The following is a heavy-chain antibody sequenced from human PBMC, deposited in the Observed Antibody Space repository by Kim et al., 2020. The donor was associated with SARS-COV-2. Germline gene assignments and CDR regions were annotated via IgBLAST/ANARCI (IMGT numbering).Heavy chain of an antibody. Sequence: GGTTDYAAPVKGRFTNSRDDSKNMLYLQMSSLKTDDTAVYYCNTGVLTFDSWGQGTPVTVSS. CDR2: GGTT. V-gene: IGHV3-15*01. CDR3: NTGVLTFDS. D-gene: IGHD3-9*01. J-gene: IGHJ4*02.